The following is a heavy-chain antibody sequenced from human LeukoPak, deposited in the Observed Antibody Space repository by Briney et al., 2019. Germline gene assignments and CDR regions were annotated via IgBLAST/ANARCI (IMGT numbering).Heavy chain of an antibody. CDR2: IYPGDSDT. CDR3: ARPIAVAGTGFWFFDL. D-gene: IGHD6-19*01. J-gene: IGHJ2*01. CDR1: GYTFTTYW. V-gene: IGHV5-51*01. Sequence: GESLQISCQGSGYTFTTYWIAWVRQMPGRGLEWMGNIYPGDSDTRYSPSFQGQVTISVDKSITTAYLQWSSLKASDTALYYCARPIAVAGTGFWFFDLWGRGTLVTVSS.